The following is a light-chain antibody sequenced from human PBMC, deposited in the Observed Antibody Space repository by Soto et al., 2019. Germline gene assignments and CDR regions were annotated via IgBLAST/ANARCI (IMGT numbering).Light chain of an antibody. CDR1: QTISSW. CDR2: KAS. J-gene: IGKJ1*01. V-gene: IGKV1-5*03. Sequence: LQMTQSPSTLSGSVRHRLTITGRASQTISSWLAWYKQKPGKAPKLLIYKASTLKSGVPSRFSGTGSGTESTLTIRSLKSEEFAVDYCQQYNDWWTFGQGTKVEIK. CDR3: QQYNDWWT.